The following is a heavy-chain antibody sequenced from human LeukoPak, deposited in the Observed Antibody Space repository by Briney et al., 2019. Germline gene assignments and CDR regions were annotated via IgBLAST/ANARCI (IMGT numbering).Heavy chain of an antibody. D-gene: IGHD5-18*01. CDR3: AREGYSYGSGVDY. Sequence: SETLSLTCTVSGGSISSSSYYWGWIRQPPGKGLEWIGSIYYSGSTYYNPSLKSRVTISVDTSKNQFSLKLSSVTAADTAVYYCAREGYSYGSGVDYWGQGTMVTVSS. J-gene: IGHJ3*01. CDR1: GGSISSSSYY. CDR2: IYYSGST. V-gene: IGHV4-39*07.